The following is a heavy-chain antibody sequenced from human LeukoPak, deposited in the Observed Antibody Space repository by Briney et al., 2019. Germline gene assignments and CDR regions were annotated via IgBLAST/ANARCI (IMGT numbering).Heavy chain of an antibody. CDR1: GYSFTSYW. Sequence: GESLKISCKGSGYSFTSYWIGWVRQMPGKGLEWMGIIYPGDSDTRYSPSFQGQVTISADKSISTAYLQWSSLKASGTAMYYCARRRTAGAVAGTGAIDYWGQGTLVTVSS. D-gene: IGHD6-19*01. CDR2: IYPGDSDT. V-gene: IGHV5-51*01. CDR3: ARRRTAGAVAGTGAIDY. J-gene: IGHJ4*02.